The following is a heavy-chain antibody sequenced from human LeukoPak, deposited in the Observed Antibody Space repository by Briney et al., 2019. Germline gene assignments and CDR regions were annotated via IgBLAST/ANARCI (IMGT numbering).Heavy chain of an antibody. Sequence: GASVKVSCKASGYTFTSYYMHWVRQAPGQGLEWMGIINPSGGRTSYAQKFQGRVTMTRDTSTSTVYMELSSLRSEDTAVYYCARAVWLVGSIFGDPSYYYGMDVWGQGTTVTVSS. CDR2: INPSGGRT. CDR1: GYTFTSYY. CDR3: ARAVWLVGSIFGDPSYYYGMDV. J-gene: IGHJ6*02. D-gene: IGHD3-10*01. V-gene: IGHV1-46*01.